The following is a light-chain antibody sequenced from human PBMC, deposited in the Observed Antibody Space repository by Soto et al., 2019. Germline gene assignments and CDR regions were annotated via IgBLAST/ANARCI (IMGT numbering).Light chain of an antibody. J-gene: IGKJ5*01. CDR3: QQYNNLPPFT. V-gene: IGKV3-15*01. Sequence: EIVVTQSPATLSVSPVEIVTLSCMASQSISDNLAWSQQKPGQAPRLLIYGASIRATGIPARFSGSGSGTEFTLTISSLQSEDFAVYYCQQYNNLPPFTFGQGTRLEIK. CDR2: GAS. CDR1: QSISDN.